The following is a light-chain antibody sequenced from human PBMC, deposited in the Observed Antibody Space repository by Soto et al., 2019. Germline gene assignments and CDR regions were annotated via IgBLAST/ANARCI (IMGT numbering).Light chain of an antibody. J-gene: IGLJ2*01. V-gene: IGLV3-21*02. CDR1: NIGTKS. CDR3: QVWDRISVI. Sequence: SYELTQPPSVSVAPGQTARIACGGNNIGTKSVHWYQQKPGQAPVLVVYDDSDRPSGIPERFSGSNSGNTATLTISRVEDGDEADYYCQVWDRISVIFGGGTKLTVL. CDR2: DDS.